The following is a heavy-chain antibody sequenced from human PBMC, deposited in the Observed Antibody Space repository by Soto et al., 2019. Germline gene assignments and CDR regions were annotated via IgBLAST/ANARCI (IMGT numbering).Heavy chain of an antibody. CDR1: GGSISSGGYY. Sequence: SETLSLTCTVSGGSISSGGYYWSWIRQHPGKGLEWIGYIYYSGSTYYNPALKSRVSTSVDTSKNQFSLKLSSVTAADTAVYYCAARPEIAAAGENYYYYYMDVWGKGTTVTVSS. CDR2: IYYSGST. V-gene: IGHV4-31*03. CDR3: AARPEIAAAGENYYYYYMDV. D-gene: IGHD6-13*01. J-gene: IGHJ6*03.